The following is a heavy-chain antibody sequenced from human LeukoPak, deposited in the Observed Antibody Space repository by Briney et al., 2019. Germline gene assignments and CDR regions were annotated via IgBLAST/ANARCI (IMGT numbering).Heavy chain of an antibody. CDR3: ARDRKGEYSSGWYNFDY. CDR2: ISYDGSNK. J-gene: IGHJ4*02. V-gene: IGHV3-30*04. Sequence: PGRSLRLSCAASGFTFSSYAMHWVRQAPGKGLEGVAVISYDGSNKYYADSVKGRFTISRDNSKNTLYLQMNSLRAEDTAVCYCARDRKGEYSSGWYNFDYWGQGTLVTVSS. CDR1: GFTFSSYA. D-gene: IGHD6-19*01.